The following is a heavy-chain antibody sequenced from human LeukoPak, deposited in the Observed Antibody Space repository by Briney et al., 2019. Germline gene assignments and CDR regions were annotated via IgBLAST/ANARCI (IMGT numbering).Heavy chain of an antibody. D-gene: IGHD6-13*01. V-gene: IGHV4-59*01. CDR3: ARVYSSSWYALFDY. CDR2: IYYSGST. Sequence: SETLSLTCTVSGGSISSYYWSWIRQPPGKGLEWIGYIYYSGSTNYNPSLKSRVTISVDTSKNQFSLRLSSMTAADTAVYYCARVYSSSWYALFDYWGQGTLVTVSS. CDR1: GGSISSYY. J-gene: IGHJ4*02.